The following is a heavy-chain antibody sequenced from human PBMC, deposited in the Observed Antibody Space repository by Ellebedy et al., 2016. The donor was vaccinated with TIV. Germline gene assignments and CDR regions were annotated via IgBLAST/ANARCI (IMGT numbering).Heavy chain of an antibody. CDR3: ARETFNDVDLKLWGIFDI. CDR1: ELTVSSNY. Sequence: GGSLRLSCAASELTVSSNYMSWVRQAPEKGLEWVSVIGIDSTTYYADSVKGRFTISRDKSKNTLYIEMNSLRAEDTAVYYCARETFNDVDLKLWGIFDIWGQGTVVAVSS. J-gene: IGHJ3*02. V-gene: IGHV3-66*01. CDR2: IGIDSTT. D-gene: IGHD3-10*01.